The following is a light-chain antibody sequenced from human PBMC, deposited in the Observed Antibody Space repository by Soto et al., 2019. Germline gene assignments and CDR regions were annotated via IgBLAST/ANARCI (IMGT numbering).Light chain of an antibody. Sequence: EVVFTHSPGXLSLSPVXXXTXSCXASLGVSTSLAWYQQKPGQAPRLLIYGASSRATGIPDRFSGSGSGTDFTLTISRLEPEDFAVYYCQQYGSSPLTFGGGTKVDIK. J-gene: IGKJ4*01. CDR1: LGVSTS. V-gene: IGKV3-20*01. CDR2: GAS. CDR3: QQYGSSPLT.